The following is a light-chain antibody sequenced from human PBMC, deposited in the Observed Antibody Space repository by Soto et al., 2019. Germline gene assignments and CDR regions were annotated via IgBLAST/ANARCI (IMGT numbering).Light chain of an antibody. CDR1: RDIANY. Sequence: DIQMTQSPSPLSASVGDRVTISCRASRDIANYLAWFQQKPGKVPKLLIFAASTLQSGVPSRFSGTGSGTDFTLTISSLQPEDVGTYYCQKFNSAPLTFGRGTKVDIK. CDR3: QKFNSAPLT. J-gene: IGKJ4*01. V-gene: IGKV1-27*01. CDR2: AAS.